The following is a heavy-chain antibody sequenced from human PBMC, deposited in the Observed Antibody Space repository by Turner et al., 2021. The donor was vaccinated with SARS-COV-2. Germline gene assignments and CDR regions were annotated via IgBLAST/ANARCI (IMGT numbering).Heavy chain of an antibody. V-gene: IGHV3-33*01. J-gene: IGHJ4*02. CDR3: ARDGAFGATGLDY. CDR1: GFTFSSYG. CDR2: IWYDGSNK. Sequence: QVQLVESWGGVVPPGRSLRLSCAASGFTFSSYGMHWVRQAPGKGLEWVAVIWYDGSNKYYADPVKGRFTICRDNSKNTQYLQMNSLRAEDTAVYYCARDGAFGATGLDYWGQGTLVTVSS. D-gene: IGHD3-16*01.